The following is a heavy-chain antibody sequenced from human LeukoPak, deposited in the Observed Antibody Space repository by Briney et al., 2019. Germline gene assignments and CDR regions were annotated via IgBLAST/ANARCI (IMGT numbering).Heavy chain of an antibody. J-gene: IGHJ4*02. CDR3: AVGIAAAGSLRASFDY. CDR1: GGSISSYY. CDR2: IDYSGST. Sequence: PSETLSLTCTVSGGSISSYYWSWIRQPPGKGLEWIGYIDYSGSTNYNPSLKSRVTISVDTSKNQFSLKLSSVTAADTAVYYCAVGIAAAGSLRASFDYWGQGTLVTVSS. V-gene: IGHV4-59*01. D-gene: IGHD6-13*01.